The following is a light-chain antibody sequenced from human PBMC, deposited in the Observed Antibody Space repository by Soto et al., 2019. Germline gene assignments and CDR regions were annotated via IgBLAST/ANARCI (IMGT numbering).Light chain of an antibody. Sequence: EIVSTQPPGTLSVSTGERATISCRASQSVSSNLAWYQQKPGQAPRLLIYGASTRATGIPARFSGSGSGTEFTLTISSLQSEDFAVYYCQQYNNWPPITFGQGTRLE. CDR1: QSVSSN. CDR2: GAS. CDR3: QQYNNWPPIT. J-gene: IGKJ5*01. V-gene: IGKV3-15*01.